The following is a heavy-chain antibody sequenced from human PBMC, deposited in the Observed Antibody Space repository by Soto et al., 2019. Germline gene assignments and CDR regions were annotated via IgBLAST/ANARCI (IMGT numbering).Heavy chain of an antibody. D-gene: IGHD6-6*01. Sequence: SETPSLTCTVSGGSITSSYWSWIRRPPGKGLEWVAYIYDTGISGYTPSTSYNPSLKSRVTMSVDTSKSQFSLKLTSVTAADTEVYYCARGEEASFYYGLDVWGQGITVTVSS. CDR1: GGSITSSY. CDR2: IYDTGISGYTPST. J-gene: IGHJ6*02. V-gene: IGHV4-59*01. CDR3: ARGEEASFYYGLDV.